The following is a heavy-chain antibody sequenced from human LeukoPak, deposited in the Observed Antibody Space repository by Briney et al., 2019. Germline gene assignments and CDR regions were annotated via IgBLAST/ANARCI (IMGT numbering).Heavy chain of an antibody. Sequence: GGSLRLSCAASGFTFSSYAMSWVRQAPGKGLEWVSAISGSGGSTYYADSVKGRFTISRDNSKNTLYLQMNSLRAEDTAVYYCAKDRSYYDSSGYQYYFDYWGQGTLVTVPS. V-gene: IGHV3-23*01. J-gene: IGHJ4*02. CDR1: GFTFSSYA. CDR3: AKDRSYYDSSGYQYYFDY. CDR2: ISGSGGST. D-gene: IGHD3-22*01.